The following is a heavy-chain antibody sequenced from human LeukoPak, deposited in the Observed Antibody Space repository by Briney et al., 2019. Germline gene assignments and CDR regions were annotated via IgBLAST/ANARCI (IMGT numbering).Heavy chain of an antibody. CDR3: AREYQLPQLGRDYYYMDV. J-gene: IGHJ6*03. CDR1: GFTVSSNY. V-gene: IGHV3-53*01. CDR2: IYSGGST. D-gene: IGHD2-2*01. Sequence: PGGSLRLSCAASGFTVSSNYMSWVRQAPGKGLEWVSVIYSGGSTYYADSVKGRFTISRDNSKNTLYLQMNSLRAEDTAVYYCAREYQLPQLGRDYYYMDVWGKGTTVTVSS.